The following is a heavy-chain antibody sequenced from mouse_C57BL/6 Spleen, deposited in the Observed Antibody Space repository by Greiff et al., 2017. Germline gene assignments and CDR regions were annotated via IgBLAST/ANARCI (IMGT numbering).Heavy chain of an antibody. D-gene: IGHD3-2*02. CDR1: GFTFSSYG. CDR3: ARHGEDSSGFYYAMDY. CDR2: ISSGGSYT. V-gene: IGHV5-6*01. Sequence: VQLKESGGDLVKPGGSLKLSCAASGFTFSSYGMSWVRQTPDKRLEWVATISSGGSYTYYPDSVKGRFTISRDNAKNTLYLQMSSLKSEDTAMYYCARHGEDSSGFYYAMDYWGQGTSVTVSS. J-gene: IGHJ4*01.